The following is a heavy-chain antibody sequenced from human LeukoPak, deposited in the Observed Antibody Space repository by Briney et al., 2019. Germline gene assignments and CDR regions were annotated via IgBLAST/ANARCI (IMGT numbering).Heavy chain of an antibody. CDR1: GVSFSGYC. Sequence: GGALRLSCAAAGVSFSGYCRRWVRQAPGKGLGWVGYIQYDGSNEQYADSVKGRFSISRDSSKNILYLQLNSLRAEDTAVYYCAKDRCSNGIGCYYYYMDVWGKGTTVTISS. V-gene: IGHV3-30*02. J-gene: IGHJ6*03. D-gene: IGHD2-8*01. CDR2: IQYDGSNE. CDR3: AKDRCSNGIGCYYYYMDV.